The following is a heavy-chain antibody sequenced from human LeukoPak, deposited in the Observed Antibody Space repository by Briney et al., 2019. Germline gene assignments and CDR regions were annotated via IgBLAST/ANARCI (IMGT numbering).Heavy chain of an antibody. J-gene: IGHJ4*02. V-gene: IGHV3-33*01. CDR3: ARDGYCTDPICITYPGVPDY. CDR1: GFTFSSYG. CDR2: IWYDGSNK. Sequence: GGSLRLSCVATGFTFSSYGMHWVRQAPGEGLEWVAVIWYDGSNKHYADSVKGRFTISRDNSKNTLYLQMNSLKVEDTAVYYCARDGYCTDPICITYPGVPDYWGQGTLVTVSS. D-gene: IGHD2-8*02.